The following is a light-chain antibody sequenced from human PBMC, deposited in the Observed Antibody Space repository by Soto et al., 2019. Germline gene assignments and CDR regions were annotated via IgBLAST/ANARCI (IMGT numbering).Light chain of an antibody. CDR3: QQYNNWPQT. Sequence: EIVMTQSPATLSMSPGERATLSCRASQNVITSLAWYQQKPGQAPRLLIYGASTRATGIPARFSGSGSGTEFTLTISSLQSEDFAFYYCQQYNNWPQTFGQGTKVEVK. CDR1: QNVITS. J-gene: IGKJ1*01. V-gene: IGKV3-15*01. CDR2: GAS.